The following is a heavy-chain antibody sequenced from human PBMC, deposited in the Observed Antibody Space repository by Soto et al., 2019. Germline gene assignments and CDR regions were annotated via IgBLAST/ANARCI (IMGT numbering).Heavy chain of an antibody. CDR2: ISTDSGKT. Sequence: APVKVSSKASGYTFFTYDISWLRQAPGQGLQWVGLISTDSGKTKYAEKLQGRVTMTKDTSTTTAYLELRSLRSDDTAVYYCARHHGPTTSENWFDPWGQGTLVTVSS. V-gene: IGHV1-18*01. CDR3: ARHHGPTTSENWFDP. CDR1: GYTFFTYD. D-gene: IGHD5-12*01. J-gene: IGHJ5*02.